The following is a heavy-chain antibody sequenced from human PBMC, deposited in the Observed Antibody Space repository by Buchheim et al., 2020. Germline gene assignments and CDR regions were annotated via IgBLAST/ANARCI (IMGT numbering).Heavy chain of an antibody. D-gene: IGHD6-19*01. CDR1: GGSISSYY. CDR2: IYYSGGT. Sequence: QVQLQESGPGLVKPSETLSPTCTVSGGSISSYYWSWIRQPPGKGLEWIGYIYYSGGTNYNPSLKSRVTISVDTSKNQFSLKLSSVTAADTAVYYCARAVAGNYFDYWGQGTL. V-gene: IGHV4-59*01. J-gene: IGHJ4*02. CDR3: ARAVAGNYFDY.